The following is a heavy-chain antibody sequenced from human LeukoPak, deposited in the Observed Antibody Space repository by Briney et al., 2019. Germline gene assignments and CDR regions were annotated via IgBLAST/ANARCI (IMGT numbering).Heavy chain of an antibody. V-gene: IGHV3-9*01. Sequence: GRSLRLSCTASGFTFDDYAIYCVRRAPGKGLEWVSCISWNTGSIGCSDSVKGRFTISRDNAKNSLYLQMNSLRAEDTALYYCANAPTYYDFWSGYYTFRAFDIWGQGTMVTVSS. CDR1: GFTFDDYA. J-gene: IGHJ3*02. CDR2: ISWNTGSI. CDR3: ANAPTYYDFWSGYYTFRAFDI. D-gene: IGHD3-3*01.